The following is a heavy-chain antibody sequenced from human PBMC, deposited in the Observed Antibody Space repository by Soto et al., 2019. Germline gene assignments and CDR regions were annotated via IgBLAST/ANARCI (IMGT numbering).Heavy chain of an antibody. CDR3: AKEYCSGSCSSDYFDY. V-gene: IGHV3-30*18. Sequence: QVQLVESGGGVVQPGRSLRLSCAASGFTFSNYGMHWVRQAPGNGLEWVAVISRDGSVTYFADSVKGRFTISRDNSKNTLYLQVNSLRAEDTAVYYCAKEYCSGSCSSDYFDYWGQGTLVTVSS. D-gene: IGHD2-15*01. CDR2: ISRDGSVT. CDR1: GFTFSNYG. J-gene: IGHJ4*02.